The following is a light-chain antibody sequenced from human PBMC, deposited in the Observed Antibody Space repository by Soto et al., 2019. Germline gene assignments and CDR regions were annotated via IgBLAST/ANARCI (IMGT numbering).Light chain of an antibody. V-gene: IGKV3-20*01. CDR2: ATS. CDR1: QSISSDS. CDR3: QHNT. J-gene: IGKJ2*01. Sequence: DIVLTQSPGTLSLSPGERATLSCRASQSISSDSLGWFQQKPGQPPRLLIYATSIRATGIPDRFIGSGSGTDFTLTISRLEPEDFAVYFCQHNTFGQGTKLE.